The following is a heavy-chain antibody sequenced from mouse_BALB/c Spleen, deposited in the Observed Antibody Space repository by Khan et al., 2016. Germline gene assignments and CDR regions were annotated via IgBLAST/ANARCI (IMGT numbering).Heavy chain of an antibody. J-gene: IGHJ4*01. CDR2: ISYDGTN. CDR1: GYSITSGYY. Sequence: VQLQESGPGLVKPSQSLSLTCSVTGYSITSGYYWNWIRQFPENNLEWMGYISYDGTNNYNPSLKNRISIARDTSKNQFFLQLNSVTTEDTAAYYCASLRGDDAMDYWGQGTAVTVSA. CDR3: ASLRGDDAMDY. V-gene: IGHV3-6*02. D-gene: IGHD2-12*01.